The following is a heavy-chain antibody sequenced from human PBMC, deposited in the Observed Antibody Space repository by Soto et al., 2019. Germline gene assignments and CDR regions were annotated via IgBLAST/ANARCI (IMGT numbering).Heavy chain of an antibody. CDR1: GFTFSNYA. V-gene: IGHV3-30-3*01. Sequence: VQLAESGGGVVQPGRSLRLSCAASGFTFSNYAVHWVRQAPGKGLEWVAVMSNDGNKRYYADSVKGRFTISRDNSKSTLYLQMNSLRAEDTAVYYCAKILVSAAIVSYGMDVWGQGTTVTVSS. D-gene: IGHD2-2*01. CDR3: AKILVSAAIVSYGMDV. CDR2: MSNDGNKR. J-gene: IGHJ6*02.